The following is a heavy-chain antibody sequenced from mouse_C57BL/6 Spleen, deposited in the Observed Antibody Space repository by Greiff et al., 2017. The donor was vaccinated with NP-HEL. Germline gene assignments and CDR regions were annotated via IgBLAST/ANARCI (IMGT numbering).Heavy chain of an antibody. CDR1: GYTFTNYW. D-gene: IGHD2-1*01. V-gene: IGHV1-63*01. CDR2: IYPGGGYT. CDR3: AGRCNYGLAY. J-gene: IGHJ3*01. Sequence: QVQLKESGAELVRPGTSVKMSCKASGYTFTNYWIGWAKQRPGHGLEWIGDIYPGGGYTNYNETFKGQATLTADKSSSTAYMQFSSLTSEDSDICYCAGRCNYGLAYWGQGTLVTVSA.